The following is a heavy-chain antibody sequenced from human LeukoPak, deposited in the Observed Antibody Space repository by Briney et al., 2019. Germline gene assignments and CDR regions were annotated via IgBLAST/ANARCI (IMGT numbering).Heavy chain of an antibody. CDR3: ARESNYHGSGTGWFDP. V-gene: IGHV4-30-4*07. CDR1: GGSISRGGYC. CDR2: FYYSGST. D-gene: IGHD3-10*01. Sequence: SETLSLTCAVSGGSISRGGYCWSWIRQPPGKGLEWIGYFYYSGSTYYNPSLKSRVTISVDTSKNQLSLKLSSVTAADTAVYYCARESNYHGSGTGWFDPWGQGTLVTVSS. J-gene: IGHJ5*02.